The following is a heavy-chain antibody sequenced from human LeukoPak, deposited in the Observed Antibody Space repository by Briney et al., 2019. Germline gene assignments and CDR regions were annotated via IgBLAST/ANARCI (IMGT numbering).Heavy chain of an antibody. CDR2: IYYSGST. CDR3: ARALALGQLLFGY. D-gene: IGHD1-26*01. V-gene: IGHV4-59*01. Sequence: SETLSLTCTVSGGSISSYYWSWIRQPPGKGLEWIGYIYYSGSTNYNPSLKSRVTISVDTSKNQFSLKLSSVTAADTAVYYCARALALGQLLFGYWGQGTLVTVSS. CDR1: GGSISSYY. J-gene: IGHJ4*02.